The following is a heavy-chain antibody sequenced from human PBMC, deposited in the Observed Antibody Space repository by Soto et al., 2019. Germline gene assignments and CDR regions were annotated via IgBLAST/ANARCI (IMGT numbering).Heavy chain of an antibody. CDR1: GDSVSSNSAA. CDR3: ARDLAIVVVPAARGESYYYYYGMDV. D-gene: IGHD2-2*01. V-gene: IGHV6-1*01. Sequence: SQTLSLTCAISGDSVSSNSAAWNWIRPSPSRGLEWLGRTYYRSKWYNDYAVSVKSRITINPDTSKNQFSLQLNSVTPEDTAVYYCARDLAIVVVPAARGESYYYYYGMDVWGQGTTVTVSS. J-gene: IGHJ6*02. CDR2: TYYRSKWYN.